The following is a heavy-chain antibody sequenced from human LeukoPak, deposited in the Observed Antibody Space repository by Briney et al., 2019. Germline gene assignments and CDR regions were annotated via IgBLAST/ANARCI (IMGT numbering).Heavy chain of an antibody. Sequence: ASVKVSCKASGYTFTSYGISWVRQAPGQGLERMGWISAYNGNTNYAQKLQGRVTMTTDTSTSTAYMELRSLRSDDTAVYYCARDLTSLAARPEGVDYWGQGTLVTVSS. CDR3: ARDLTSLAARPEGVDY. V-gene: IGHV1-18*01. J-gene: IGHJ4*02. CDR1: GYTFTSYG. D-gene: IGHD6-6*01. CDR2: ISAYNGNT.